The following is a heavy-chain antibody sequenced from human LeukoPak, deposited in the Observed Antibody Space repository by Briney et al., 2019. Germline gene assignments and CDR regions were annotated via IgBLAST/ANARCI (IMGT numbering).Heavy chain of an antibody. D-gene: IGHD4-17*01. V-gene: IGHV4-61*05. CDR1: GGSISSSSYY. CDR3: ARHGDYDAFDI. Sequence: KTSETLSLTCTVSGGSISSSSYYWGWIRQPPGKGLEWIGNIYYSGSTNYNPSLKSRVTISVDTSKNQFSLKLSSVTAADTAVYYCARHGDYDAFDIWGQGTMVTVSS. J-gene: IGHJ3*02. CDR2: IYYSGST.